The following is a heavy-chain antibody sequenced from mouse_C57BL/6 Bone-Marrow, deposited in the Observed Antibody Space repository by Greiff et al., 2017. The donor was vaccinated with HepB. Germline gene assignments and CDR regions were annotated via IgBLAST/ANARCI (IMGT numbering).Heavy chain of an antibody. CDR2: INPGSGGT. J-gene: IGHJ4*01. D-gene: IGHD4-1*01. CDR1: GYAFTNYL. Sequence: VKLMESGAELVRPGTSVKVSCKASGYAFTNYLIEWVKQRPGQGLEWIGVINPGSGGTNYNEKFKGKATLTADKSSSTAYMQLSSLTSEDSAVYFCARWTLTGPYAMDYWGQGTSVTVSS. CDR3: ARWTLTGPYAMDY. V-gene: IGHV1-54*01.